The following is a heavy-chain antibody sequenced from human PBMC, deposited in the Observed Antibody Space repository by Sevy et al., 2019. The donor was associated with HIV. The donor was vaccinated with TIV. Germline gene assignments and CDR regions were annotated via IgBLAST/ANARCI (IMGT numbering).Heavy chain of an antibody. J-gene: IGHJ4*02. V-gene: IGHV3-23*01. CDR3: SKLTSMVVTANFDY. D-gene: IGHD2-21*02. CDR2: ISGSGGST. Sequence: GGSLRLSCAASGFTFSSYAMSWVRQAPGKGLEWVSAISGSGGSTYYADSVKGRFTISRDNSKNKLYLQMNSGRAEDTAVYYCSKLTSMVVTANFDYWGQGTLVTV. CDR1: GFTFSSYA.